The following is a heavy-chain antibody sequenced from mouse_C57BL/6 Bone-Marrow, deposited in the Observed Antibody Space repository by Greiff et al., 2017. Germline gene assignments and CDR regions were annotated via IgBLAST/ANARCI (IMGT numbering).Heavy chain of an antibody. J-gene: IGHJ4*01. Sequence: QVQLQQPGAELVKPGASVKLSCKASGYTFTSYWMHWVKQRPGRGLEWIGRIDPNSGGTKYNEKFKSKATLTVDKPSSTAYMHLSSLTSEDSAVYYCARYGQLRLPYYYAMDYWGQGTSVTVSS. CDR1: GYTFTSYW. V-gene: IGHV1-72*01. D-gene: IGHD3-2*02. CDR3: ARYGQLRLPYYYAMDY. CDR2: IDPNSGGT.